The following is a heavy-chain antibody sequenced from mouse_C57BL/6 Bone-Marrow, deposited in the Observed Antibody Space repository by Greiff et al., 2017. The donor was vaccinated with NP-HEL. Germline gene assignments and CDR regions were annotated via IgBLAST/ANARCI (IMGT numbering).Heavy chain of an antibody. J-gene: IGHJ1*03. CDR2: ISYSGST. Sequence: DVQLQESGPGLAKPSQTLSLTCSVTGYSITSDYWNWIRKFPGNKLEYMGYISYSGSTYYNPSLKSRISITRDTSKNQYYLQLNSVTTEDTATYYCARSFITTVVARYFDVWGTGTTVTVSS. V-gene: IGHV3-8*01. CDR1: GYSITSDY. CDR3: ARSFITTVVARYFDV. D-gene: IGHD1-1*01.